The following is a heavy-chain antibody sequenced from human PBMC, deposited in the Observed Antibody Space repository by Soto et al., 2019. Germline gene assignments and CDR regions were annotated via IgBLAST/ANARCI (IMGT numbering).Heavy chain of an antibody. V-gene: IGHV4-59*01. Sequence: PSETLCLTCTVSGGSISSYYWSWIRQPPGKGLEWIGYIYYSGSTNYNPSLKSRVTISVDTSKNQFSLKLSSVTAADTAVYYCARAYSSSWYFDYWGQGTLVTVSS. CDR2: IYYSGST. CDR3: ARAYSSSWYFDY. D-gene: IGHD6-13*01. J-gene: IGHJ4*02. CDR1: GGSISSYY.